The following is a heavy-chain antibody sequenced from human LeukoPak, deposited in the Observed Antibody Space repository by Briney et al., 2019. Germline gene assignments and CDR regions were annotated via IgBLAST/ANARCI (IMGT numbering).Heavy chain of an antibody. Sequence: PGGSLRLSCAASGFTFSSYVMHWVRQAPGKGLEWVAFIRYDGNSQFYADSVKGRFTISRDNGKNTLYLQMNSLGVEDTAVYYCAKDQAGAWGQGTLVTVSS. J-gene: IGHJ5*02. CDR3: AKDQAGA. D-gene: IGHD1-26*01. CDR2: IRYDGNSQ. V-gene: IGHV3-30*02. CDR1: GFTFSSYV.